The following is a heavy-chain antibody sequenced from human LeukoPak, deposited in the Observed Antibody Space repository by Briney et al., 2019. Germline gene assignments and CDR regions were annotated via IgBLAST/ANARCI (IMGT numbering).Heavy chain of an antibody. J-gene: IGHJ4*02. V-gene: IGHV4-34*01. CDR2: INHSGST. Sequence: PSETLSLTCAVYGGSFSGYYWSWIRQPPGKGLEWIGEINHSGSTNYNPSLKSRVTMSVDTSKNQFSLKLSSVTAADTAVYYCARVYYYGSGSYQYYFDYWGQGTRVTVSS. D-gene: IGHD3-10*01. CDR1: GGSFSGYY. CDR3: ARVYYYGSGSYQYYFDY.